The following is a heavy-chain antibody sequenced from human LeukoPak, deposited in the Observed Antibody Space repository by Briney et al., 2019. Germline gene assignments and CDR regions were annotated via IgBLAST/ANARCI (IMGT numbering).Heavy chain of an antibody. CDR1: GYTFTNYT. CDR2: IDTNTGNP. CDR3: ARVQGYCSTTGCYPHY. V-gene: IGHV7-4-1*02. D-gene: IGHD2-2*01. Sequence: ASVKVSCKASGYTFTNYTINWVRLAPGQGLEWMGWIDTNTGNPTYAQGFTGRFVFSLDTSVNTAYLQISSLKAEDTAIYYCARVQGYCSTTGCYPHYWGQGTLVTVSS. J-gene: IGHJ4*02.